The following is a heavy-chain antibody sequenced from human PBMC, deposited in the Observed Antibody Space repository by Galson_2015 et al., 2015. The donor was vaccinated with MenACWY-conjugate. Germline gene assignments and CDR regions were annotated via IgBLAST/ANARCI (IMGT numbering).Heavy chain of an antibody. CDR1: GFTFSSYA. D-gene: IGHD3-16*01. V-gene: IGHV3-23*01. J-gene: IGHJ6*03. CDR3: AKGLGIMITFGGGYMDV. CDR2: ISGSGGST. Sequence: SLRLSCAASGFTFSSYAMSWVRQAPGKGLEWVSAISGSGGSTYYADSVKGRFTISRDNSKNTLYLQMNSLRAEDTAVYYCAKGLGIMITFGGGYMDVWGKGTTVTVSS.